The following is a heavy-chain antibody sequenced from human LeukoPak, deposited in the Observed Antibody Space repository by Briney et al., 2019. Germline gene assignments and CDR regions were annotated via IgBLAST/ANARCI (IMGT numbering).Heavy chain of an antibody. V-gene: IGHV4-59*02. J-gene: IGHJ4*02. D-gene: IGHD3-10*01. CDR1: GDSVTNHY. Sequence: SETLSLTCIVSGDSVTNHYWSLIQQPPGKGLEWIGYIYYSGSINYNPSLKSRVTISVDTSRNQFSMKLNSVTAADTAVYYCAGSGGLANQGAVFDYWGQGTLVTVSS. CDR2: IYYSGSI. CDR3: AGSGGLANQGAVFDY.